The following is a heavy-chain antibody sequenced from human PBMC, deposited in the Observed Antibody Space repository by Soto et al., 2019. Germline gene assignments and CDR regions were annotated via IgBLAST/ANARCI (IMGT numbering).Heavy chain of an antibody. CDR2: IYHSGST. CDR3: ARGDGGRELRFLEWLLYRSGSFDY. J-gene: IGHJ4*02. D-gene: IGHD3-3*01. V-gene: IGHV4-38-2*01. CDR1: GYSISSGYY. Sequence: SETLSFTCAVSGYSISSGYYWGWIRQPPGKGLEWIGSIYHSGSTYYNPSLKSRVTISVDTSKNQFSLKLSSVTAADTAVYYCARGDGGRELRFLEWLLYRSGSFDYWGQGTLVTVSS.